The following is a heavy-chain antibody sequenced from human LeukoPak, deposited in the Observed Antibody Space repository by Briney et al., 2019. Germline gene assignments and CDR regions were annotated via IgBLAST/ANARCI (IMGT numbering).Heavy chain of an antibody. Sequence: SQTLSLTCTLSGRSISSGDYYWSWIRQPPWKGLEWFGYIYYSGSTYYNPSLKRRVTIRVDTSKHQFSPKLSSVTGADTAVQYCASYCSRTSCYTWGFVYWGEGTLVTVSS. CDR3: ASYCSRTSCYTWGFVY. J-gene: IGHJ4*02. CDR1: GRSISSGDYY. CDR2: IYYSGST. D-gene: IGHD2-2*02. V-gene: IGHV4-30-4*08.